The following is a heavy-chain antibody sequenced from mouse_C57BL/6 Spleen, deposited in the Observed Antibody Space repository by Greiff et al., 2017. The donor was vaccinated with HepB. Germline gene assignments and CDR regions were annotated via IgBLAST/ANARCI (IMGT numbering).Heavy chain of an antibody. V-gene: IGHV5-6*02. D-gene: IGHD2-12*01. Sequence: EVKLVESGGDLVKPGGSLKLSCAASGFTFSSYGMSWVRQTPDKGLEWVATISSGGSYTYYPDSVKGRFTISRDNAKNTLYLQMSSLKSEDTAMYYYASRDPYDFDYWGQGTTLTVSS. CDR1: GFTFSSYG. CDR3: ASRDPYDFDY. CDR2: ISSGGSYT. J-gene: IGHJ2*01.